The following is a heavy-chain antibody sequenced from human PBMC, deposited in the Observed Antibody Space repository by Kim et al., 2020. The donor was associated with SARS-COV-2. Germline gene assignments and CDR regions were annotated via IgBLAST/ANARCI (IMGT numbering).Heavy chain of an antibody. J-gene: IGHJ5*02. D-gene: IGHD2-15*01. CDR3: SGLVGGTVSYNWFDP. CDR1: GGSISSGGYY. V-gene: IGHV4-31*03. CDR2: IYYSGST. Sequence: SETLSLTCTVSGGSISSGGYYWSWIRQHPGKGLEWIGYIYYSGSTYYNPSLKSRVTISVDTSKNQFSLKLSSVTAADTAVYYCSGLVGGTVSYNWFDPWGQGTLVTVSS.